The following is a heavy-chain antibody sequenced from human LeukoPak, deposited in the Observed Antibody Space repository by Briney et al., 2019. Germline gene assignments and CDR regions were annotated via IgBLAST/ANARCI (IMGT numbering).Heavy chain of an antibody. CDR3: ARDLRVRDFWSGSIFDY. D-gene: IGHD3-3*01. CDR2: MNPNSGNT. Sequence: ASVKVSCKASGYTFTSYDINWVRQATGQGLEWMGWMNPNSGNTGYAQKFQGRVTMTRNTSISTAYMELSRLRSDDTAVYYCARDLRVRDFWSGSIFDYWGQGTLVTVSS. CDR1: GYTFTSYD. V-gene: IGHV1-8*01. J-gene: IGHJ4*02.